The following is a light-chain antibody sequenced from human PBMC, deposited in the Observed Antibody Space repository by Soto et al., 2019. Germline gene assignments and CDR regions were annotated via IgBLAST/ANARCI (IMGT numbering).Light chain of an antibody. V-gene: IGKV3-11*01. Sequence: EVVLTQSQATLSLCPGERATLSFRASQSVSSYLAWYQQKPGQAPRLLIYDASNRAAGIPARFSGSGSGTDFTLTISSLDPEDFAVYYCQQRSNWPITFGQGTRLEI. CDR1: QSVSSY. CDR2: DAS. J-gene: IGKJ5*01. CDR3: QQRSNWPIT.